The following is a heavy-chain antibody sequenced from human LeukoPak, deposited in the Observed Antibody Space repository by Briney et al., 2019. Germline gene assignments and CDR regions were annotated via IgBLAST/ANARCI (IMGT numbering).Heavy chain of an antibody. V-gene: IGHV3-23*01. CDR1: GFTFSSYA. D-gene: IGHD5-18*01. J-gene: IGHJ3*02. CDR2: ISVFGDSI. CDR3: AKDFEYSYGYATSGAFDI. Sequence: GGSLRLSCAPSGFTFSSYAIRGVRQAPGKGGEGVAAISVFGDSIYYADYVKGRFTISRDNSKNTLYLQMNSLRAEDTAVYYCAKDFEYSYGYATSGAFDIWGQGTMATVSS.